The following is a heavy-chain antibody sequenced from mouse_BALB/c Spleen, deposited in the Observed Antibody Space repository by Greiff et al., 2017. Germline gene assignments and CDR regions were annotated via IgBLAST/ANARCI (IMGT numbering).Heavy chain of an antibody. CDR2: ISDGGSYT. J-gene: IGHJ4*01. V-gene: IGHV5-4*02. D-gene: IGHD3-3*01. Sequence: DVKLVESGGGLVKPGGSLKLSCAASGFTFSDYYMYWVRQTPEKRLEWVATISDGGSYTYYPDSVKGRFTISRDNAKNNLYLQMSSLKSEDTAMYYCARGGREDAMDYWGQGTSVTVSS. CDR3: ARGGREDAMDY. CDR1: GFTFSDYY.